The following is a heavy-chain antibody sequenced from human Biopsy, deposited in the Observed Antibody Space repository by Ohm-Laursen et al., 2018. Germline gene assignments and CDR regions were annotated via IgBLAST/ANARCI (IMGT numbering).Heavy chain of an antibody. CDR3: ATGPYYDTRFYYNVRPFDF. Sequence: SVKASCKLSGYTLTELSIHWVRQTGGKGLEWMGGFDREERKTVYAEKFQGRVTMTEDTSTDTVYMEVTSLRSDDTAVYYCATGPYYDTRFYYNVRPFDFWGQGTLVTVSS. J-gene: IGHJ4*02. CDR1: GYTLTELS. V-gene: IGHV1-24*01. D-gene: IGHD3-10*01. CDR2: FDREERKT.